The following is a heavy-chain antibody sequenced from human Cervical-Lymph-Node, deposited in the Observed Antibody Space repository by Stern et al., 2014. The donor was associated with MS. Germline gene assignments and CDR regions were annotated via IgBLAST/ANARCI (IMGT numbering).Heavy chain of an antibody. Sequence: VQLVESGAEVKKPGASVKVSCKASGYTFTSYYMHWVRQAPGQGLAWMGIINPSGGSTRYAQKFQGIVTMTRDKSTSTVYMELSSLRSEDAAVYSCARDLGRGYFDYWGQGTLVTVSS. CDR1: GYTFTSYY. V-gene: IGHV1-46*01. CDR2: INPSGGST. J-gene: IGHJ4*02. CDR3: ARDLGRGYFDY.